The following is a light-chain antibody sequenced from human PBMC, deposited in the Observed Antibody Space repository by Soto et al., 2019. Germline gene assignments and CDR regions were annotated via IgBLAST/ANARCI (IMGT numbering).Light chain of an antibody. V-gene: IGKV3-11*01. CDR2: GAS. CDR1: QSVGSY. J-gene: IGKJ1*01. Sequence: EIVLTQSPATLSLSPGERATLSCRASQSVGSYLAWYRQKPGQAPRLLISGASNRAPGIPARFSGSGSGTEFTLTISSLEPEDCAVYYCQQRNNWPPTWTFGQGTKVEIK. CDR3: QQRNNWPPTWT.